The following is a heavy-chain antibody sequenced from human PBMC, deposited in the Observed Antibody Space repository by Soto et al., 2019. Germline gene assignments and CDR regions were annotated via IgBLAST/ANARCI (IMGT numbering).Heavy chain of an antibody. Sequence: PSETLSLTCTVSGGSISSYYWSWIRQPPGKGLEWIGYIYYSGSTNYNPSLKSRVTISVDTSKNQFSLKLSSVTAADTAVYYCARGDDICLGDIDAFDIWGQGTLVTVSS. D-gene: IGHD3-9*01. J-gene: IGHJ3*02. CDR1: GGSISSYY. CDR2: IYYSGST. V-gene: IGHV4-59*12. CDR3: ARGDDICLGDIDAFDI.